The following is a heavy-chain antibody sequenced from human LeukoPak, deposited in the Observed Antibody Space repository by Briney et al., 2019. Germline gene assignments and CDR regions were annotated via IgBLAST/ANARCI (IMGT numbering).Heavy chain of an antibody. CDR2: ISGSGGST. J-gene: IGHJ4*02. D-gene: IGHD5-12*01. CDR3: AKDRGYDWFFDY. V-gene: IGHV3-23*01. CDR1: GFTFSSYA. Sequence: TGGSLRLSCAASGFTFSSYAMSRVRQAPGKGLEWVSAISGSGGSTYYADSVKGRFTISRDNSKNTLYLQMNSLRAEDTAVYYCAKDRGYDWFFDYWGQGTLVTVSS.